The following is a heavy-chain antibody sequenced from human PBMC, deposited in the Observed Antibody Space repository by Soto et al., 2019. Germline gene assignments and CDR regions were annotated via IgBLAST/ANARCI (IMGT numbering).Heavy chain of an antibody. CDR2: ISPHNFNT. J-gene: IGHJ6*02. CDR3: ARVGYSPNYGLAV. V-gene: IGHV1-18*01. CDR1: GYTFTHFY. D-gene: IGHD6-13*01. Sequence: AAVKVSCKASGYTFTHFYITWVRQAPGQGLEWMGAISPHNFNTNFAQKFQGRVTLTTDTSTNTAYMELRSLTSDDTAVYYCARVGYSPNYGLAVWGQGTPVPVTS.